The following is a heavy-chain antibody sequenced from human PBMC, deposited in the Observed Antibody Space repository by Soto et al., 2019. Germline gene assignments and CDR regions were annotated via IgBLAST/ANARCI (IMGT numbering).Heavy chain of an antibody. Sequence: QVQLVESGGGVVQPGRSLRLSCAASGFTFSSYGMHWVRQAPGKGLEWVAVISYDGSNKYYADSEKGRFTNSRDNSKNTLYLQMNSLRAEDTAVYYCAKGGSTYYYDSSGYYYFDYWGQGTLVTVSS. D-gene: IGHD3-22*01. CDR1: GFTFSSYG. CDR3: AKGGSTYYYDSSGYYYFDY. V-gene: IGHV3-30*18. J-gene: IGHJ4*02. CDR2: ISYDGSNK.